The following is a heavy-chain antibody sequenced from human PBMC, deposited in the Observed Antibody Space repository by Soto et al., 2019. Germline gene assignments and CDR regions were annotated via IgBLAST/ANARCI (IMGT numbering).Heavy chain of an antibody. CDR3: AREGERGSGDATDALDI. J-gene: IGHJ3*02. CDR2: IEIAGKT. V-gene: IGHV3-13*01. D-gene: IGHD1-1*01. CDR1: GFTFSDYD. Sequence: GGSLRLSCAASGFTFSDYDMHWVRQATGKGLEWVSAIEIAGKTFYPGSVEGRFTISRDNGKNSLYLQMSSLTVGDTAVYYCAREGERGSGDATDALDIWGQGTLVTVSS.